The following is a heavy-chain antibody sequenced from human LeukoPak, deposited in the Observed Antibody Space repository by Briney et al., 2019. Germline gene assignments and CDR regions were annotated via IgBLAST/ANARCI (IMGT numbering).Heavy chain of an antibody. CDR2: INHSGST. V-gene: IGHV4-34*01. CDR1: GGSFSGYY. J-gene: IGHJ4*02. D-gene: IGHD3-10*01. CDR3: ARGPPPYYYGSGSYYFDY. Sequence: SETLSLTCAVYGGSFSGYYWSWIRQPPGKGLEWIGEINHSGSTNYNPSLKSRVTISVDTSKNQFSLKLSSVTAADTAVYYCARGPPPYYYGSGSYYFDYWGQGTLVTVSS.